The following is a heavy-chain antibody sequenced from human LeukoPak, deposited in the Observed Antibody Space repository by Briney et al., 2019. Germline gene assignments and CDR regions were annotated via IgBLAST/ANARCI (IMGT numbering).Heavy chain of an antibody. D-gene: IGHD3-10*01. Sequence: GRSLRLSCAASGFIFSTYGMYWVRQAPGKGLEWAARISYDGRNKYYADSVKVRFTISRENSKDKLCLQMNSLRAEATALYYCAKDLRGVPYGFDPPGDYWGQGTLVTVSS. J-gene: IGHJ4*02. V-gene: IGHV3-30*18. CDR3: AKDLRGVPYGFDPPGDY. CDR1: GFIFSTYG. CDR2: ISYDGRNK.